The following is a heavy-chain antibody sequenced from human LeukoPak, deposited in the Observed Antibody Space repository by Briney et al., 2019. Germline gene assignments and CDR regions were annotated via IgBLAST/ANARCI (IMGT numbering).Heavy chain of an antibody. J-gene: IGHJ6*02. CDR1: GGSFSGYY. CDR2: INHSGST. CDR3: ARAHTIQWLAPPLALGYYYYGMDV. V-gene: IGHV4-34*01. Sequence: SETLSLTCAVYGGSFSGYYWSWIRQPPGKGLEWIGEINHSGSTNYNPSLKSRVTISVDTSKNQFSPKLSSVTAADTAVYYCARAHTIQWLAPPLALGYYYYGMDVWGQGTTVTVSS. D-gene: IGHD6-19*01.